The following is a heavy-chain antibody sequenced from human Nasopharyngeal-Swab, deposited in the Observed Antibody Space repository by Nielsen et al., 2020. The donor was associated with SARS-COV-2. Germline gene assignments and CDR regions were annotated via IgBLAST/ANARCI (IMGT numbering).Heavy chain of an antibody. D-gene: IGHD6-19*01. Sequence: LKISCAASGFTFSSYAMSWVRQPPGKGLEWVSAISDSGGSTYYADSVKGRFTISIDNSKNTLYLQMNSLRAEDTAVYYCASAVARTGSVYFDYWGQGTLVTVSS. J-gene: IGHJ4*02. V-gene: IGHV3-23*01. CDR1: GFTFSSYA. CDR2: ISDSGGST. CDR3: ASAVARTGSVYFDY.